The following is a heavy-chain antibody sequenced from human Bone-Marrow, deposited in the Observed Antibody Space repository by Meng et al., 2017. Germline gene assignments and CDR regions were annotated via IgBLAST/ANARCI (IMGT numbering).Heavy chain of an antibody. J-gene: IGHJ4*02. CDR1: GFTFSSYW. D-gene: IGHD1-26*01. V-gene: IGHV3-7*01. Sequence: GESLKISCAASGFTFSSYWMSWVRQAPGKGLEWVANIKQDGSEKYYVDSVKGRFTISRDNAKNSLSLQMNSLRAEDTAVYYCGRYPPSGSYYTYYFDYWGQGTLVTVSS. CDR2: IKQDGSEK. CDR3: GRYPPSGSYYTYYFDY.